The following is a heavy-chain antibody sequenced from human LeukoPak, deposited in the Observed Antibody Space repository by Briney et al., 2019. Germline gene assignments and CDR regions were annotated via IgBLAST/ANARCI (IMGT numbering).Heavy chain of an antibody. CDR1: GFTFSSYA. V-gene: IGHV3-73*01. J-gene: IGHJ5*02. CDR3: TSLAAAGTRA. CDR2: IRSKANSYAT. Sequence: GGSLRLSCAASGFTFSSYAMSWVRQASGKGLEWVGRIRSKANSYATAYAASVKGRFTISRDDSKNTAYLQMNSLKTEDTAVYYCTSLAAAGTRAWGQGTLVTVSS. D-gene: IGHD6-13*01.